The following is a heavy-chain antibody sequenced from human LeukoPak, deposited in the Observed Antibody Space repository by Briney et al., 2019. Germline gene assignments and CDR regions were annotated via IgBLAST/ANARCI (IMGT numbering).Heavy chain of an antibody. J-gene: IGHJ4*02. CDR1: GLTYRNYE. V-gene: IGHV3-48*03. D-gene: IGHD2/OR15-2a*01. CDR2: ISSSGVTT. Sequence: GGSLRLSCAASGLTYRNYEINCVRQAPGKGLEWLSCISSSGVTTYYADSVKGRFTISRDNAKNSLYLQMNSLRAEDTAVYYCARAFRVNPPLEYRGQGTLVTVSS. CDR3: ARAFRVNPPLEY.